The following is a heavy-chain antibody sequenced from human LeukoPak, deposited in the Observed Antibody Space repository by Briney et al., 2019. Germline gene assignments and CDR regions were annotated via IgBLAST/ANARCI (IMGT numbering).Heavy chain of an antibody. CDR2: ISSSSSYI. Sequence: KPGGSLRLSCAASGSTFSSYSMNWVRQAPGKGLEWVSSISSSSSYIYYADSVKGRFTISRDNAKNSLYLQMNSLRAEDTAVYYCARDGYSSSWYGEFDYWGQGTLVTVSS. CDR1: GSTFSSYS. CDR3: ARDGYSSSWYGEFDY. V-gene: IGHV3-21*01. D-gene: IGHD6-13*01. J-gene: IGHJ4*02.